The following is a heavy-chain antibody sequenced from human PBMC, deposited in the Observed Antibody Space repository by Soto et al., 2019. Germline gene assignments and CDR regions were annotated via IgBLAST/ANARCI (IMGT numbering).Heavy chain of an antibody. J-gene: IGHJ4*02. CDR1: GGSISSSSYY. Sequence: SETLSLTCTVSGGSISSSSYYWGWIRQPPGKGLEWIGSIYYSGSTYYNPSLKSRVTISVDTSKNQFSLKLSSVTAADTAVYYCARGYCSGGSCYRYWGQGSQVTLSS. V-gene: IGHV4-39*01. CDR2: IYYSGST. D-gene: IGHD2-15*01. CDR3: ARGYCSGGSCYRY.